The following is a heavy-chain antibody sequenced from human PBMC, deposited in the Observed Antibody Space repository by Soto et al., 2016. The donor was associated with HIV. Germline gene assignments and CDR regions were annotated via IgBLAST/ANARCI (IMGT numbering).Heavy chain of an antibody. CDR1: GLKFSSYW. V-gene: IGHV3-74*01. Sequence: VESGGGIIPPGGSLKLSCKASGLKFSSYWMSWVRQAPQKGLVWVSQISGDGTSLHYADSVKGRLIISRDNAKKTVYLQMNSLTVDDTATYYCVRGVKDESNSAGLFNYWGQGTLVIVSS. CDR3: VRGVKDESNSAGLFNY. J-gene: IGHJ1*01. D-gene: IGHD1-1*01. CDR2: ISGDGTSL.